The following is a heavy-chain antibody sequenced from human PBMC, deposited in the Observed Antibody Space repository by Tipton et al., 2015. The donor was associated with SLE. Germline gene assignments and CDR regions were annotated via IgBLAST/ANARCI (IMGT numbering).Heavy chain of an antibody. Sequence: TLSLTCTVSGGSISSYYWRWIRQPAGKGLEWIGRIYISGSTNYTPSLKSRVTMSVDTSKNQFSLKLSSVTAADTAVYYCAGCGSGILDAFDIWGQGTMVTVSS. CDR2: IYISGST. CDR3: AGCGSGILDAFDI. CDR1: GGSISSYY. J-gene: IGHJ3*02. D-gene: IGHD3-10*01. V-gene: IGHV4-4*07.